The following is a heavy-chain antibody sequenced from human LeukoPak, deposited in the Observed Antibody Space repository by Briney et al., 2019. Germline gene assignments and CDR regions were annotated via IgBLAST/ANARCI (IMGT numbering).Heavy chain of an antibody. CDR3: ARARPGPDYLDDDY. D-gene: IGHD5-12*01. Sequence: ASVKVSCKASGYTFTSYDINWVRQATGQGLEWMGWMNPNSGKTGYAQKFQGRVTMTRNTSISTAYMDLSSLRSEDTAVYYCARARPGPDYLDDDYWGQGTLVTVSS. J-gene: IGHJ4*02. CDR2: MNPNSGKT. V-gene: IGHV1-8*01. CDR1: GYTFTSYD.